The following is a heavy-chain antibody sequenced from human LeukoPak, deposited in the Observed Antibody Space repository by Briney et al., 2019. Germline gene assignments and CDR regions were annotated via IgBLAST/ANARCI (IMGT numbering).Heavy chain of an antibody. CDR3: AKSKDNPLYYFDN. CDR2: ISGNGDST. Sequence: PGGSLRLSCAASGFTFSNAWMSWVRQAPGKGLEWVSTISGNGDSTSYAHSVKGRFTISRDNSKNTLYLQMNSLRAEDTAVYYCAKSKDNPLYYFDNWGQGTLVTVSS. V-gene: IGHV3-23*01. CDR1: GFTFSNAW. J-gene: IGHJ4*02.